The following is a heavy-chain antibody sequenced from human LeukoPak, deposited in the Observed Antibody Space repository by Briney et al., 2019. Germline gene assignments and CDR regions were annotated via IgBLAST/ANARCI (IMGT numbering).Heavy chain of an antibody. D-gene: IGHD3-22*01. J-gene: IGHJ4*02. V-gene: IGHV3-48*01. CDR3: ASPAAYYYDSSGYYA. Sequence: GGSLTLSCAASGFTFRRYSMNWVRQATGKGLEWVSYISSSSSTIYYADSVKGRFTIYRDNAKNSLYLQTNSLRAEDTAVYYCASPAAYYYDSSGYYAWGQGTLVTVSS. CDR1: GFTFRRYS. CDR2: ISSSSSTI.